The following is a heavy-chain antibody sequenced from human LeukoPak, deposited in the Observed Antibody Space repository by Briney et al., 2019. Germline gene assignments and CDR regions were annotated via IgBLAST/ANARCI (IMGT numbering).Heavy chain of an antibody. CDR1: GFTFSSYT. Sequence: PGGSLRLSCAASGFTFSSYTMTWVRRAPGKGLEWLSSIGSSNNYIHYADSMKGRVTISRDNAKNSLYLQMDSLRVEDTAVYYCARDERDCSSTSCYWVYWGQGTLVIVSS. CDR3: ARDERDCSSTSCYWVY. CDR2: IGSSNNYI. D-gene: IGHD2-2*01. J-gene: IGHJ4*02. V-gene: IGHV3-21*01.